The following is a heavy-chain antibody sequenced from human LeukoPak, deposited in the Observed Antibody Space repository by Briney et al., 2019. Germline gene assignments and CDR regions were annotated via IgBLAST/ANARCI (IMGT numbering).Heavy chain of an antibody. CDR3: AKDRSGSYRGDAFDI. CDR1: GFTFSSYA. J-gene: IGHJ3*02. V-gene: IGHV3-23*01. CDR2: ISGSGGST. D-gene: IGHD1-26*01. Sequence: GSLRLSCAASGFTFSSYAMSWVRQAPGKGLEWVSAISGSGGSTYYVDSVKGRFTISRDNSKNTLYLQMNSLRAEDTAVYYCAKDRSGSYRGDAFDIWGQGTMVTVSS.